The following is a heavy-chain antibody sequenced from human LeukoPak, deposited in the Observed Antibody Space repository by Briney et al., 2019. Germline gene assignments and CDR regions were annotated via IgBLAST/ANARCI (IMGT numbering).Heavy chain of an antibody. CDR3: ARGRYSAGDNWFDP. V-gene: IGHV4-59*01. CDR2: IHYTGST. J-gene: IGHJ5*02. D-gene: IGHD3-9*01. CDR1: GGSITSSY. Sequence: SETLSLTCTASGGSITSSYWSWVRQSPGKGLEWIGYIHYTGSTNYNPSLKSRVTMLIDTSKNQFSLKLSSVTAADTAVYYCARGRYSAGDNWFDPWGQGTLVTVSS.